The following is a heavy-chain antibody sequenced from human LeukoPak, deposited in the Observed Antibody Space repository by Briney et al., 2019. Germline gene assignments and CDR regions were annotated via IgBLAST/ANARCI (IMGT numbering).Heavy chain of an antibody. CDR2: INHSGST. J-gene: IGHJ6*04. V-gene: IGHV4-34*01. D-gene: IGHD3-10*01. CDR1: GGSFSGYY. CDR3: ARGSGSGSPKGSYYYYGMDV. Sequence: SETLSLTCAVYGGSFSGYYWSWIRQPPGKGLEWIGEINHSGSTNYNPSLKSRVTIPVETSKNQFSLKLSSVTAADTAVYYCARGSGSGSPKGSYYYYGMDVWGKGTTVTVSS.